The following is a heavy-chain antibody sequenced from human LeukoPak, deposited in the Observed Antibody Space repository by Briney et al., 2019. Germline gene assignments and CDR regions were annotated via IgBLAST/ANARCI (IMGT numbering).Heavy chain of an antibody. D-gene: IGHD1-26*01. CDR3: GRGGATL. J-gene: IGHJ4*02. Sequence: TGGSLRLSCAASGFTLSSYGMNWVRQAPGKGLEWVSGISGSGGARTYYADAVKGRFSISRDNSKNTVFLQMNSMRADDTAVYYCGRGGATLWGQGTLVTVSS. CDR2: ISGSGGART. V-gene: IGHV3-23*01. CDR1: GFTLSSYG.